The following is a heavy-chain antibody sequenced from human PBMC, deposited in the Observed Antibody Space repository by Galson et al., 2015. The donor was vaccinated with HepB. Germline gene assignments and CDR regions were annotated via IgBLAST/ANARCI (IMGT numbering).Heavy chain of an antibody. V-gene: IGHV1-2*06. J-gene: IGHJ4*02. D-gene: IGHD3-22*01. CDR2: INPHSGGT. Sequence: SVKVSCKASAYTLTDYFVHWVRQAPGQGLEWMGRINPHSGGTNYAQKFHGRVTMTRDTSISTAYMDLSGLRSDDTAVYYCARGTYYYDNSAYYFFDSWGQGTLVIVSS. CDR3: ARGTYYYDNSAYYFFDS. CDR1: AYTLTDYF.